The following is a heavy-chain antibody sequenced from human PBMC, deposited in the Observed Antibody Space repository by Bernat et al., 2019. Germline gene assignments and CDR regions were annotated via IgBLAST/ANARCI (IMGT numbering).Heavy chain of an antibody. CDR1: GGTFSSYA. V-gene: IGHV1-69*04. CDR2: IIPILGIA. Sequence: QVQLVQSGAEVKKPGSSVKVSCKASGGTFSSYAISWVRQAPGQGLEWMGRIIPILGIANYAQKFQGRVTITADKSTSTAYMELSSLRSDDTAVYYCARVIWGVYYYYGMDVWGQGTTVTVSS. CDR3: ARVIWGVYYYYGMDV. D-gene: IGHD3-16*01. J-gene: IGHJ6*02.